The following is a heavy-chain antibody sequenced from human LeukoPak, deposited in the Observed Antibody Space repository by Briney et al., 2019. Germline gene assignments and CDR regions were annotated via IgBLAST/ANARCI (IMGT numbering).Heavy chain of an antibody. CDR3: ARSPEYCGGDCYSDY. CDR1: GYTFTSYG. V-gene: IGHV1-18*01. Sequence: GASVKVSCKASGYTFTSYGISWVRQAPGQGLEWMGWISAYNGNTNYAQKLQGRVTMTTDTSTSTAYMELRSLRSDDTAVYYCARSPEYCGGDCYSDYWGQGTLVTVSS. CDR2: ISAYNGNT. D-gene: IGHD2-21*02. J-gene: IGHJ4*02.